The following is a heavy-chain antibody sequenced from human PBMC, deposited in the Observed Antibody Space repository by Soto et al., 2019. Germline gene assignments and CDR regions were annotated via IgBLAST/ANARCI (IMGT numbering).Heavy chain of an antibody. J-gene: IGHJ6*02. Sequence: GGSLRLSCAASGFTFSSYGMHWVRQAPGKGLEWVAVISYDGSNKYYADSVKGRFTISRDNSKNTLYLQMNSLRAEDTAVYYCAKERRGSSSRHYYYGMDAWGQGTTVTVSS. CDR1: GFTFSSYG. V-gene: IGHV3-30*18. CDR3: AKERRGSSSRHYYYGMDA. CDR2: ISYDGSNK. D-gene: IGHD6-13*01.